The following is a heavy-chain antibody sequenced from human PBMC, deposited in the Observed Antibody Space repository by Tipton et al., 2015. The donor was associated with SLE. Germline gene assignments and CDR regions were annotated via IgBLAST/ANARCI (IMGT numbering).Heavy chain of an antibody. CDR1: GASISSGSYY. J-gene: IGHJ6*02. D-gene: IGHD2-15*01. CDR3: AREAYCSGGNCYMMNPRDYYYYGMDV. Sequence: TLSLTCSVSGASISSGSYYWSWVRQPAGKGLEWIGHVYTSGGTNYNPSLASRVTISLDTSKNQFSLKLSSVTAADTAVYYCAREAYCSGGNCYMMNPRDYYYYGMDVWGQGTTVTVSS. CDR2: VYTSGGT. V-gene: IGHV4-61*09.